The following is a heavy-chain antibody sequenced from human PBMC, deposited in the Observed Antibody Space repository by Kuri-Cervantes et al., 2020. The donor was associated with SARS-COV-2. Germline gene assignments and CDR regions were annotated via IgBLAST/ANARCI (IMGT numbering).Heavy chain of an antibody. J-gene: IGHJ4*02. CDR1: GFSFSSYA. V-gene: IGHV3-30*04. CDR3: ASTSPSPVTDPFDY. D-gene: IGHD2-21*02. CDR2: ISNDGSNK. Sequence: GESLKISCAASGFSFSSYAMHWVRQAPGKGLEWVAVISNDGSNKYYADSLKGRFTTSRDNSKNPLYRQRNSMRAKYTSVYYCASTSPSPVTDPFDYWGQGTLVTVSS.